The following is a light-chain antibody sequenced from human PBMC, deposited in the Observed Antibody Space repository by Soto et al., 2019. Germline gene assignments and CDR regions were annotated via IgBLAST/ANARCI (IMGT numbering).Light chain of an antibody. CDR1: SSDVGGYNY. Sequence: QSVLTQPASVSGSPGQSITVSCTGTSSDVGGYNYVSWYQQHPGKAPQLMIYDVSYRPSGVSDRFSGSKSGNAASLTISGPQAEDEADYYCCSYTSSSTYVFGTGTKVTVL. CDR3: CSYTSSSTYV. J-gene: IGLJ1*01. V-gene: IGLV2-14*03. CDR2: DVS.